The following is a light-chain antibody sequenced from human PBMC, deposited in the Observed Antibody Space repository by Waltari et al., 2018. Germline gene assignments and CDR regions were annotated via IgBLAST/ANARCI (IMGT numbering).Light chain of an antibody. Sequence: IQLTQSPSSLAASVGDRVTITCRVSENIDNWLAWYQQRPGEAPNLLIFYASTLEKGVPSRFSGSGSGTEFTLTISSLQPDDFATYYCQHYSASSFTFGGGTKLEIK. CDR3: QHYSASSFT. CDR2: YAS. J-gene: IGKJ4*01. CDR1: ENIDNW. V-gene: IGKV1-5*01.